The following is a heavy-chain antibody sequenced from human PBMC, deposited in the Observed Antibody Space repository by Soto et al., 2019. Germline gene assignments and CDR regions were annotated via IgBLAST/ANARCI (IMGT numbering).Heavy chain of an antibody. J-gene: IGHJ4*02. D-gene: IGHD3-16*01. V-gene: IGHV3-7*01. CDR2: INQDGSER. CDR1: GFTFSTYW. Sequence: EVQLVESGGGLVQPGGSLRLPCAASGFTFSTYWMTWVRHPPGKGLEWVASINQDGSERYYVDSVRGRLTISRDNAKNSLYLQMNSLRAEDTAVYYCVCGGNFFVYWGQGTLVTVSP. CDR3: VCGGNFFVY.